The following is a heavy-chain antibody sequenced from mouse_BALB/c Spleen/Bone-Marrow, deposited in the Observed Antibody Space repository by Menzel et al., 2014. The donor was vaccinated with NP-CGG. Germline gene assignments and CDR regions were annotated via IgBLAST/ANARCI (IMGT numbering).Heavy chain of an antibody. J-gene: IGHJ2*01. CDR1: GFNIKDTY. CDR2: IDPANGNT. V-gene: IGHV14-3*02. D-gene: IGHD2-14*01. CDR3: ASYYRYSFDY. Sequence: VLLQQSGAELVKPGASVKLSCTGSGFNIKDTYMHWVKQRPEQGLEWIGRIDPANGNTKYDPKFQGKATITADTSSNTAYLQLSSLTSEDTAVYYCASYYRYSFDYWGQGTTLTVSS.